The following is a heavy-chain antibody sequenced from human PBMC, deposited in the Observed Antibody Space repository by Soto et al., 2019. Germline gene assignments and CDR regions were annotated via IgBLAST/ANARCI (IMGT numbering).Heavy chain of an antibody. J-gene: IGHJ5*02. V-gene: IGHV3-74*01. CDR3: AREPEYCSSTSCYRGLWFDP. D-gene: IGHD2-2*01. CDR2: INSDGSST. CDR1: GFTFSSYW. Sequence: VGSLRLSCAASGFTFSSYWMHWVRQAPGKGLVWVSRINSDGSSTSYADSVKGRFTISRDNAKNTLYLQMNSLRAEDTAVYYCAREPEYCSSTSCYRGLWFDPWGHGTLVTVSS.